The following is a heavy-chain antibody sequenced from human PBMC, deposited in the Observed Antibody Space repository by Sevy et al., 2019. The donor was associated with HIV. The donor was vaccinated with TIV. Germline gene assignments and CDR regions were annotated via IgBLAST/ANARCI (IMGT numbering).Heavy chain of an antibody. V-gene: IGHV1-18*01. J-gene: IGHJ4*02. Sequence: ASVKVSCKASGYTFTSYGISWVRQAPGQGLEWMGWISAYNGNTNYAQKLQGRVTMTTDTSTSTAYMELGSLRSDDTAVYYCARGLLFYYDSSGYYYDYWGQGTLVTVSS. D-gene: IGHD3-22*01. CDR2: ISAYNGNT. CDR1: GYTFTSYG. CDR3: ARGLLFYYDSSGYYYDY.